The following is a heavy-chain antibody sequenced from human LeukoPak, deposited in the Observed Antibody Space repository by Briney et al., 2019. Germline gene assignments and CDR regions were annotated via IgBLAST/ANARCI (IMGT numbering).Heavy chain of an antibody. V-gene: IGHV1-24*01. CDR3: ATDWGDQLPNEFDP. Sequence: GASVKVSCKVSGYTLTELSMHWVRQAPGKGLEWMGGFDPEDGETIYAQKFQGRVTMTEDTSTDTAHMELSSLRSEDTAVYYCATDWGDQLPNEFDPWGQGTLVTVSS. D-gene: IGHD2-2*01. CDR2: FDPEDGET. CDR1: GYTLTELS. J-gene: IGHJ5*02.